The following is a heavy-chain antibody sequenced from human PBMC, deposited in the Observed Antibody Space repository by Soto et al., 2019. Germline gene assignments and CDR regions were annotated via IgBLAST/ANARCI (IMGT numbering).Heavy chain of an antibody. D-gene: IGHD3-9*01. CDR1: GFSLSTSGVG. V-gene: IGHV2-5*02. J-gene: IGHJ4*02. CDR2: IYWDDSK. CDR3: AHKGPEDWPLDY. Sequence: QITLKESGPTLVRPTQTLTLTCAFSGFSLSTSGVGVGWIRQPPGKALEWLPVIYWDDSKHYSPSLSSRLTITKDTSKNQVVLTMTNMDPMDTGTYYCAHKGPEDWPLDYWGQGTLVTVSS.